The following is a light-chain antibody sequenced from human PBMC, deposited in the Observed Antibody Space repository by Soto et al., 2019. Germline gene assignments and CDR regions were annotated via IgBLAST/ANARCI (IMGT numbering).Light chain of an antibody. CDR3: QQYGNSLLT. V-gene: IGKV3-20*01. Sequence: EIVLTQSPGTLSLSPGERATLSCRASQSVSSSYLAWYQQKPGQAPRLLIYGASIRAPGIPDRFSGGGSGTDFTLTIRRLEPEDFAVYYCQQYGNSLLTFGGGTKVEIK. J-gene: IGKJ4*01. CDR1: QSVSSSY. CDR2: GAS.